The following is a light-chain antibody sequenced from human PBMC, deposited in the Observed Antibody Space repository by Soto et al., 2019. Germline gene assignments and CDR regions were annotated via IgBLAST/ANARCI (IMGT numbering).Light chain of an antibody. J-gene: IGLJ1*01. CDR2: ESD. CDR1: XSXIGNNY. CDR3: GTWDSSLSGYV. Sequence: QAVVTQPPSVSAAPGQKVTVSXXGSXSXIGNNYVSWYQQLPGTAPKLLIYESDKRPSGIPDRFSGSKSGTSATLDITGLQTGDEANFYCGTWDSSLSGYVFGTGTKLTVL. V-gene: IGLV1-51*02.